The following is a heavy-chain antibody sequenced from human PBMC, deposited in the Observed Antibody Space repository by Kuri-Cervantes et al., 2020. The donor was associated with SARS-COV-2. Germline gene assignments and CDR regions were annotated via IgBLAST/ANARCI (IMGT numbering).Heavy chain of an antibody. CDR2: ISYDGSNK. CDR3: ARGWDHYYYYYMDV. V-gene: IGHV3-30-3*01. J-gene: IGHJ6*03. D-gene: IGHD1-26*01. Sequence: LSLTCAASGFTFSSYAMHWVRQAPGKGLEWVAVISYDGSNKYYADSVKGRFTISRDNAKNSLYLQMNSLRAEDTAVYYCARGWDHYYYYYMDVWGKGTTVTVSS. CDR1: GFTFSSYA.